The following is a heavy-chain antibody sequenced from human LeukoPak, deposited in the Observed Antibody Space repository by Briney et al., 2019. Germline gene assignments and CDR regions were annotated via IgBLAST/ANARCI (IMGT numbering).Heavy chain of an antibody. CDR3: AKRRYDSSGHFDS. V-gene: IGHV3-23*01. CDR1: GFTFSSYA. J-gene: IGHJ4*02. Sequence: GGSLRLSCAASGFTFSSYAMSWVRQAPGKGLEWVSAISGSGGSTYYADSVKGRFTISKDISKNTLYMGMSSLRAEDTAVYFCAKRRYDSSGHFDSWGQGTLVTVSS. CDR2: ISGSGGST. D-gene: IGHD3-22*01.